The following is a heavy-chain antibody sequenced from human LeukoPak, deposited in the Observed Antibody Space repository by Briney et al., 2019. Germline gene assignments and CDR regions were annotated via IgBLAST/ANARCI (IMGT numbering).Heavy chain of an antibody. J-gene: IGHJ5*02. Sequence: GESLKISCKGSGYSFTSYWIGWVRQMPGKGLEWMGIIYPGDSDTRYSPPFQGQVTISADKSISTAYLQWSSLKASDTAMYYCARNLYCSGGRCYGWFDPWGQGTLVPVSP. D-gene: IGHD2-15*01. CDR2: IYPGDSDT. CDR1: GYSFTSYW. CDR3: ARNLYCSGGRCYGWFDP. V-gene: IGHV5-51*01.